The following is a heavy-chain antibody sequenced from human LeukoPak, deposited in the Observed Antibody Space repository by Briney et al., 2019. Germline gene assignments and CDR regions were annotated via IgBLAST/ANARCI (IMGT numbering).Heavy chain of an antibody. CDR3: AKGPAFYYDSSGSYFDF. V-gene: IGHV3-23*01. CDR1: GFTFSSYA. CDR2: SSGSGGST. D-gene: IGHD3-22*01. Sequence: GGSLRLSCAASGFTFSSYAMSWVRQAPGKGLEWVSASSGSGGSTCYADSVKGRSTISRDNSKNTLYLQMNSLRAEDTAVYYCAKGPAFYYDSSGSYFDFWGQGTLVTVSS. J-gene: IGHJ4*02.